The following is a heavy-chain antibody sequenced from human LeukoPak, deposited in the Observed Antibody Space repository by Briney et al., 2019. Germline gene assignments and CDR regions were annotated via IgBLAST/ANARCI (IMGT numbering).Heavy chain of an antibody. V-gene: IGHV4-59*08. CDR1: GGSIRSYH. CDR2: IYYSGRT. J-gene: IGHJ4*02. D-gene: IGHD2-2*01. CDR3: ARHAVGDIVVVPAALVDY. Sequence: SETLSLTCTVSGGSIRSYHWSWIRQIPGKGLEWMGYIYYSGRTYYNPSLKSRVTISVDTSKNQFSLKLSSVTAADTAVYYCARHAVGDIVVVPAALVDYWGQGTLVTVSS.